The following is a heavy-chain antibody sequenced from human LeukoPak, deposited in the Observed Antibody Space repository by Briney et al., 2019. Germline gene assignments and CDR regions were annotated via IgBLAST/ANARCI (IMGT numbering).Heavy chain of an antibody. J-gene: IGHJ4*02. CDR2: IRYDGSNK. CDR1: GFTFSTYS. D-gene: IGHD3-3*01. V-gene: IGHV3-30*04. Sequence: GRSLRLSCAASGFTFSTYSMHWVRQAPGKGLEWVAFIRYDGSNKYYADSVKGRFTISRDNSKNTLYLQMSSLKTDDTAVYYCARDRGYYSFDYWGQGTLVTVSS. CDR3: ARDRGYYSFDY.